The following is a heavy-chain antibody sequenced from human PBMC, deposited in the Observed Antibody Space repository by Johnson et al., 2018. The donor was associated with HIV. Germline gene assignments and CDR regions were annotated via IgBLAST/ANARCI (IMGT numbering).Heavy chain of an antibody. J-gene: IGHJ3*02. CDR3: ACLAHDAFDI. CDR1: GFTFSTYA. CDR2: ISYDGSDI. Sequence: QVQLVESGGGVVQPGRSLRLSCAASGFTFSTYAMHWVRQAPGKGLEWVAVISYDGSDIYHADSVKGRFTISRDNSKNTLYLQMNSLRAEDTAVYYCACLAHDAFDIWGQGTMVTVSS. D-gene: IGHD3-16*01. V-gene: IGHV3-30*04.